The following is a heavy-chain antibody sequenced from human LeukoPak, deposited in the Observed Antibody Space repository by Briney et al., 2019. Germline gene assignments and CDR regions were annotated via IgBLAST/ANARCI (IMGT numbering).Heavy chain of an antibody. CDR2: IYYSGST. D-gene: IGHD3-9*01. CDR3: ARGRYFDWFPFDY. J-gene: IGHJ4*02. Sequence: SETLSLTCTVSGGSISSYYWGWIRQPPGKGLEWIGYIYYSGSTNYNPSLKSRVTISVDTSKNQFSLELSSVTAADTAVYYCARGRYFDWFPFDYWGQGTLVTVSS. V-gene: IGHV4-59*01. CDR1: GGSISSYY.